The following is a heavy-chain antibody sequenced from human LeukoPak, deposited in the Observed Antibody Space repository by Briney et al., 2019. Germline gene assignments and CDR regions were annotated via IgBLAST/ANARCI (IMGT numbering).Heavy chain of an antibody. J-gene: IGHJ4*02. V-gene: IGHV1-2*04. CDR3: ASSGGLRFLEWLLWGLGY. CDR2: INPNSGGT. D-gene: IGHD3-3*01. CDR1: GYTFTGYY. Sequence: ASVKVSCKASGYTFTGYYMHWVRQAPGQGLEWMGWINPNSGGTNYAQKFQGWVTMTRDTSISTAYMELSRLRSDDTAVYYCASSGGLRFLEWLLWGLGYWGQGTLVTVSS.